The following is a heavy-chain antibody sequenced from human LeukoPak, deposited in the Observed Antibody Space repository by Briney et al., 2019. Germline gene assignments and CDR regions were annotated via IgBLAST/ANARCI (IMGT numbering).Heavy chain of an antibody. CDR1: GGSIRSSYYY. J-gene: IGHJ5*02. V-gene: IGHV4-39*07. CDR2: IYDSGST. Sequence: SETLSLTCTVSGGSIRSSYYYWGWIRQPPGKGLEWIGSIYDSGSTNYNPSLKSRVTISVDTSKNQFSLKLSSVTAADTAVYYCAGRGRYCSGGSCHNWFDPWGQGTLVTVSS. CDR3: AGRGRYCSGGSCHNWFDP. D-gene: IGHD2-15*01.